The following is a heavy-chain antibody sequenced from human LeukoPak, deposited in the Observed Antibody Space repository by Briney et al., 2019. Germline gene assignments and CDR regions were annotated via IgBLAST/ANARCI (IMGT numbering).Heavy chain of an antibody. CDR1: GFTFTTYA. Sequence: GRSLRLSCAASGFTFTTYAMHWVRQAPGKGLDWVAVISYDGSDKCYADSVKGRFTISRDNSKNTLYLQMNSLRAEDTAVYYCARARTTTGTTRIAFNIWGQGTVVTVSS. J-gene: IGHJ3*02. CDR2: ISYDGSDK. D-gene: IGHD1-1*01. CDR3: ARARTTTGTTRIAFNI. V-gene: IGHV3-30-3*01.